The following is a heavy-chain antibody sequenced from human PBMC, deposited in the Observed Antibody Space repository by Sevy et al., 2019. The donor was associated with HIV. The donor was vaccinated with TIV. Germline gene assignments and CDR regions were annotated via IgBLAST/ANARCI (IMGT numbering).Heavy chain of an antibody. D-gene: IGHD5-18*01. J-gene: IGHJ4*02. CDR2: INHSGST. CDR3: ARATSLVTGPNNYYLDY. CDR1: GGSFSGYY. Sequence: SETLSLTCAVYGGSFSGYYWSWIRQPPGKGLDWIGEINHSGSTNYNPSLKSRVTISLDTSKNQFSLKLSSVTAADTAVDYCARATSLVTGPNNYYLDYWGQGTLVTVSS. V-gene: IGHV4-34*01.